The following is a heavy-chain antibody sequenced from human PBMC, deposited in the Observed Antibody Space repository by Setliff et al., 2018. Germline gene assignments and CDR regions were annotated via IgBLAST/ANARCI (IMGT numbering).Heavy chain of an antibody. CDR3: ARARGYSYGPFDY. CDR2: ISSSGSTI. CDR1: GFTFSSYE. J-gene: IGHJ4*02. Sequence: GGSLRLSCAASGFTFSSYEMNWVRQAPGKGLEWVSYISSSGSTIYYADSVEGRFTISRDNAKNSLYLQMNSLRAEDTAVYSCARARGYSYGPFDYWGQGTLVTVSS. V-gene: IGHV3-48*03. D-gene: IGHD5-18*01.